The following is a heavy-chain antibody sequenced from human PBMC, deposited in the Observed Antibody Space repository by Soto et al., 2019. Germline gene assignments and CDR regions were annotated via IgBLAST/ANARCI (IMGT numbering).Heavy chain of an antibody. CDR3: VRDSTVTTSDAFDV. D-gene: IGHD4-17*01. CDR1: GFSISRFW. J-gene: IGHJ3*01. Sequence: GGSLRLSCAASGFSISRFWMTWGRQAPGKGPGWVANIKQDGSDKNYIDSVKGRFTISRDNAKNSLDLQMNSLRAADTAVYYCVRDSTVTTSDAFDVWAQGTMVTVSS. CDR2: IKQDGSDK. V-gene: IGHV3-7*01.